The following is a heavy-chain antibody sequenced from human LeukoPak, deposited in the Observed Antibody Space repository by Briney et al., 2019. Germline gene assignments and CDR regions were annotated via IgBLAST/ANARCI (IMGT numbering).Heavy chain of an antibody. D-gene: IGHD1-1*01. J-gene: IGHJ6*02. CDR1: GFTFSRDG. V-gene: IGHV3-30*18. CDR2: ISYDGSNK. Sequence: PGRSLRLSSAAPGFTFSRDGIQSVRQAPGKGLEWVAIISYDGSNKYYADSVKGRFTISRDNSKNTLSLLMNSLRAEDTAVFYCAKVRSALELYYAMDVWGQGTTVTVS. CDR3: AKVRSALELYYAMDV.